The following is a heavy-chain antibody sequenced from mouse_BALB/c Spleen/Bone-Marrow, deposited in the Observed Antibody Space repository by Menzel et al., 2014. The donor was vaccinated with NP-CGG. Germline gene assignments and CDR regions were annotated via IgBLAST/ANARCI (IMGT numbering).Heavy chain of an antibody. CDR3: ARDY. V-gene: IGHV1-7*01. CDR2: INPSTGYA. Sequence: QVQLQQSGPELAKPGASVKMSCKASGYTFTDTWLHWIKQRPGQGLEWIGYINPSTGYAEYNQNFKDKATLTVDESSSTAYMQLSSLTSEDSAVYYCARDYWGQGTTLTVSS. CDR1: GYTFTDTW. J-gene: IGHJ2*01.